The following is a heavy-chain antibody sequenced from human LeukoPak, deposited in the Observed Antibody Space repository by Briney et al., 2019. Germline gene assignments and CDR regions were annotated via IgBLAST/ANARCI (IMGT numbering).Heavy chain of an antibody. J-gene: IGHJ4*02. CDR1: GFTFSSYE. CDR2: ISTDSVFT. V-gene: IGHV3-48*03. CDR3: ARESHGTGDQ. D-gene: IGHD3-10*01. Sequence: GGSLRLSCAGSGFTFSSYEMKWVRQAPGKGLEWVSFISTDSVFTNYADPVKGRFTVSRDNAKNSLYLQLNSLRAEDTAMYYCARESHGTGDQWGQGTLVTVSS.